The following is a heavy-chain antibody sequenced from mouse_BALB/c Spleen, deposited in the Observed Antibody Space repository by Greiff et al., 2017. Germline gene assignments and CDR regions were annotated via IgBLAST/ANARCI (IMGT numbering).Heavy chain of an antibody. CDR3: ARSRFGPFAY. CDR1: GYAFSSYW. J-gene: IGHJ3*01. V-gene: IGHV1-80*01. CDR2: IYPGDGDT. Sequence: QVQLQQSGAELVRPGSSVKISCKASGYAFSSYWMNWVKQRPGQGLEWIGQIYPGDGDTNYNGKFKGKATLTADKSSSTAYMQLSSLTSEDSAVYFCARSRFGPFAYWGQGTLGTVSA. D-gene: IGHD1-1*01.